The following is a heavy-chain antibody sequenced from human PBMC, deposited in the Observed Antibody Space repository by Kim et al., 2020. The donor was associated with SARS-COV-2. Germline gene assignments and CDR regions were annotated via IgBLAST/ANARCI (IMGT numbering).Heavy chain of an antibody. CDR2: VFHSGSA. V-gene: IGHV4-59*11. D-gene: IGHD2-15*01. Sequence: SETLSLTCTVSGVSITSHYWTWIRQPPGKGLEWIGNVFHSGSANYNPSLKSRVTMSVDTSKNQLSLQLSSMTAADTAVYYCAREGYFDGGSFFFDYWRQG. CDR1: GVSITSHY. J-gene: IGHJ4*02. CDR3: AREGYFDGGSFFFDY.